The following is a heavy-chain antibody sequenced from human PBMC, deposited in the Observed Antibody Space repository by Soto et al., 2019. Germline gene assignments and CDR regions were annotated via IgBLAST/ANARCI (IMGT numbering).Heavy chain of an antibody. Sequence: GGSLRLSCAASGFTFSSYSMNWVRQAPGKGLEWVSYISNSSSIIYYADSVKGRFTISRDNAKNSLYLQMNSLRAEDTAIYYRARGVPAAMSYFQYWGQGTLVTVSS. D-gene: IGHD2-2*01. V-gene: IGHV3-48*01. CDR1: GFTFSSYS. CDR3: ARGVPAAMSYFQY. J-gene: IGHJ1*01. CDR2: ISNSSSII.